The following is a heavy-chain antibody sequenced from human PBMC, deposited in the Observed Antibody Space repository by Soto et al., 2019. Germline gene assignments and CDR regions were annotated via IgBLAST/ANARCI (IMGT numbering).Heavy chain of an antibody. J-gene: IGHJ5*02. CDR3: ARDLEYEILTGYSRNWFDP. V-gene: IGHV1-2*02. Sequence: ASVRVSFKASGYTFTGYYIHWVRQAPGQGLEWMGWINPKSGGTNDAQKFQGRVTMTRDTSISTAYMELSRLRSDDTAVYYCARDLEYEILTGYSRNWFDPWGQGILGTGSS. D-gene: IGHD3-9*01. CDR2: INPKSGGT. CDR1: GYTFTGYY.